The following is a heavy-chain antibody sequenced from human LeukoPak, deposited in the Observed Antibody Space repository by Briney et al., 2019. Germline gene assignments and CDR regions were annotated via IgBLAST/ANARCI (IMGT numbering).Heavy chain of an antibody. D-gene: IGHD1-14*01. CDR3: AKAHHHLTGAFDI. CDR2: ISGSGGST. J-gene: IGHJ3*02. CDR1: GFTFSRYW. Sequence: GGSLRLSCAASGFTFSRYWMSWVRQAPGKGLEWVSAISGSGGSTYYADSVKGRFTISRGNSKNTLYLQMNSLRAEDTAVCYCAKAHHHLTGAFDIWGQGTMVTVSS. V-gene: IGHV3-23*01.